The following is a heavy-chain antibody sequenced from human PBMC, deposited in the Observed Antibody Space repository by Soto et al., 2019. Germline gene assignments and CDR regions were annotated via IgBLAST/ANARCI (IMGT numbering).Heavy chain of an antibody. CDR2: IYYSGST. CDR1: GGSISSGDYY. Sequence: PSETLSLTCTVSGGSISSGDYYWSWLRQSPGKGLEWIGYIYYSGSTYYNPSLQSRVTISVDTSKNQFSLKLSSVTAADTAVYYCARSTIAPRQTYSYYYVMDVWGQGTTVTVSS. CDR3: ARSTIAPRQTYSYYYVMDV. V-gene: IGHV4-30-4*01. J-gene: IGHJ6*02. D-gene: IGHD6-13*01.